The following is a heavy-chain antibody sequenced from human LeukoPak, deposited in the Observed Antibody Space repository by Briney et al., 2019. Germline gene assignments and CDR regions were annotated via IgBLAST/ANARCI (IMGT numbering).Heavy chain of an antibody. CDR1: GFTFSDHY. Sequence: GGSLRLSCAASGFTFSDHYMDWVRQAPGKGLEWVARTRNKANSYTTEYAASVKGRFTISRDDSKNSLYLQMNSLKTEDTAVYYCTRDQTPYYWGQGTLVTVSS. V-gene: IGHV3-72*01. CDR3: TRDQTPYY. CDR2: TRNKANSYTT. J-gene: IGHJ4*02.